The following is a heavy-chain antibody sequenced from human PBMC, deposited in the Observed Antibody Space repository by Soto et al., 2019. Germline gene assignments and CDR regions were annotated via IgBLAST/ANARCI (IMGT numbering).Heavy chain of an antibody. CDR1: GASVSSGNYY. V-gene: IGHV4-61*01. CDR3: ARSAPFVCCGMDL. J-gene: IGHJ6*02. CDR2: IYHSGST. Sequence: ASETLSLTCTVSGASVSSGNYYWAWIRQPPGKGLEWIGFIYHSGSTYYNPSLNSRVTISLDTSKSQFSLRLSYVTTADTAVYYCARSAPFVCCGMDLWGQGTPVTVSS.